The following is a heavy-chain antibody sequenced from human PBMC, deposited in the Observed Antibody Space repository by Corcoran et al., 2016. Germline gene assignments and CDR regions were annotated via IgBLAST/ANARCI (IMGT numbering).Heavy chain of an antibody. V-gene: IGHV1-18*01. CDR3: ARDRRKDSITMFGVVTQRWGDYYGMDV. CDR2: ISAYNGNT. J-gene: IGHJ6*02. CDR1: GYTFTSYG. Sequence: QVQLVQSGAEVKKPGASVKVSCKASGYTFTSYGISWVRQAPGQGLEWMGWISAYNGNTNYAQKLQGRVTMTTDTSTSTAYMELRSLRSDDTAVYYCARDRRKDSITMFGVVTQRWGDYYGMDVWGQGTTVTVSS. D-gene: IGHD3-3*01.